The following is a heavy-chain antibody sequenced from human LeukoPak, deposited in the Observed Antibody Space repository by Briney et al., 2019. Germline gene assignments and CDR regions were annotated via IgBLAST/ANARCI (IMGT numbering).Heavy chain of an antibody. V-gene: IGHV5-51*01. Sequence: GESLKISCKDSGYSFTSYWIGWVRQMPGKGLEWMGIIYPGDSDTRYSPSFQGQVTISADKSISTAYLQWSSLKASDTAMYYCARRAGLRSLQLRNWAFGIWGQGTMVTVSS. CDR2: IYPGDSDT. D-gene: IGHD5-24*01. J-gene: IGHJ3*02. CDR3: ARRAGLRSLQLRNWAFGI. CDR1: GYSFTSYW.